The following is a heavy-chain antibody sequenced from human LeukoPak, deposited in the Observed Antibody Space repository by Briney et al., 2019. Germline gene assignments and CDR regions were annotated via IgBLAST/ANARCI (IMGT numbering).Heavy chain of an antibody. V-gene: IGHV1-46*01. D-gene: IGHD3-10*01. J-gene: IGHJ4*02. Sequence: ASVKVSCKASGYTFTSYYMHWVRQAPGQGLEWMGIINPSGGSTSYAQKFQGRVTISVDTSTNQLSLMLNSVTAADTAVYYCARESWVGGDLRDMRWGQGTLVTVSS. CDR1: GYTFTSYY. CDR2: INPSGGST. CDR3: ARESWVGGDLRDMR.